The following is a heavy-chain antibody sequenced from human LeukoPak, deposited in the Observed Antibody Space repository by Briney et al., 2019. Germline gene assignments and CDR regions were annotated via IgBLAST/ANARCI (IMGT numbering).Heavy chain of an antibody. D-gene: IGHD3-16*01. CDR2: IYYSGST. CDR1: GGSISNYY. CDR3: AGEVTALGVFDY. J-gene: IGHJ4*02. V-gene: IGHV4-59*01. Sequence: SETLSLTCTVSGGSISNYYWSWIRQPPGKGLEWIGYIYYSGSTNYNPSLKSRVTISVDTSKNQFSLKLSSVTAADTAVYYCAGEVTALGVFDYWGQGTLVTVSS.